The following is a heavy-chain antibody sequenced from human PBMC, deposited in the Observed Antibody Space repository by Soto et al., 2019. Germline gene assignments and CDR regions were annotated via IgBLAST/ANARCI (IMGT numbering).Heavy chain of an antibody. J-gene: IGHJ1*01. CDR2: IWYDGSNK. V-gene: IGHV3-33*01. D-gene: IGHD4-17*01. CDR1: GFTFSSYG. CDR3: AGGGGDYVGYFQH. Sequence: QVQLVESGGGVVQPGRSLRLSCAASGFTFSSYGMHWVRQAPGKGLEWVAVIWYDGSNKYYADSVKGRFTISRDNSKNTLYLEMNSLRAEDTAVYYCAGGGGDYVGYFQHWGQGTLVTVSS.